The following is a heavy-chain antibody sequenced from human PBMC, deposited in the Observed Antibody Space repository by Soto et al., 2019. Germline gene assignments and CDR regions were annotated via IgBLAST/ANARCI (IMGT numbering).Heavy chain of an antibody. D-gene: IGHD4-17*01. CDR3: ARRMTTEDYYYYMDV. V-gene: IGHV1-18*01. CDR2: ISAYNGNT. CDR1: GYTFTSYG. Sequence: ASVKVSCKASGYTFTSYGISWVRQAPGQVLEWMGWISAYNGNTNYAQKLQGRVTMTTDTSTSTAYMELRSLRSDDTAVYYCARRMTTEDYYYYMDVWGKGTTVTVSS. J-gene: IGHJ6*03.